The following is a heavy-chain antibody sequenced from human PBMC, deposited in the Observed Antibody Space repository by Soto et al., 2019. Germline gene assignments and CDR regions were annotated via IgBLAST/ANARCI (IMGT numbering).Heavy chain of an antibody. V-gene: IGHV3-48*03. CDR1: GFTFSSYE. CDR2: IGTSGSTI. J-gene: IGHJ4*02. CDR3: ARDLYFFGSGTSFDH. D-gene: IGHD3-10*01. Sequence: EVQLVESGGGLVQPGGTLGLFCAASGFTFSSYEMNWVRQAPGAGLEWVSYIGTSGSTIYYSDSVKGRFTISRDNAKNSLYLQMNSLRAEDTAVYYCARDLYFFGSGTSFDHWGQGTLVTVSS.